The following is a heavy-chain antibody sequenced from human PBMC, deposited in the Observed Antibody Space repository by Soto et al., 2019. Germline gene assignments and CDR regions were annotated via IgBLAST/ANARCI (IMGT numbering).Heavy chain of an antibody. CDR1: GFTFSSYS. D-gene: IGHD1-20*01. V-gene: IGHV3-21*01. CDR3: ATITGTTTPTEFDP. Sequence: GGSLRLSCAASGFTFSSYSMNWVRQAPWKGLEWVSSISSSSSYIYYADSVKGRFTISRDNAKNSLYLQMNSLRAEDTAVYYCATITGTTTPTEFDPWRQGTLVTVSS. CDR2: ISSSSSYI. J-gene: IGHJ5*02.